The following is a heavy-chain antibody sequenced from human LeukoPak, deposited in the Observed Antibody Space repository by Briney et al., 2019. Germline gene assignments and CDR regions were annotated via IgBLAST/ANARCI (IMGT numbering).Heavy chain of an antibody. V-gene: IGHV3-74*01. CDR2: INSDERSI. CDR3: ARGIYGGNPADY. CDR1: GFTFSNYD. J-gene: IGHJ4*02. Sequence: GGSLRLSCAASGFTFSNYDMHWVRQAPGKGLVWVSRINSDERSITYADSVKGRFTISRDNAKNTLYLQMNSLRAEDTAVYYCARGIYGGNPADYWGQGTLVTVSS. D-gene: IGHD4-23*01.